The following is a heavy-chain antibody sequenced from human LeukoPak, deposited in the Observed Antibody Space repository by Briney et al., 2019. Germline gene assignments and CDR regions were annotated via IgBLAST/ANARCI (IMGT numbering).Heavy chain of an antibody. CDR2: IYSGGST. J-gene: IGHJ4*02. D-gene: IGHD2-15*01. V-gene: IGHV3-66*01. CDR3: ARVEGYCSGGSCYFGYFDY. Sequence: GGSLRLSCAASGFTVSSNYMSWVRRAPGKGLEWVSVIYSGGSTYYADSVKGRFTISRDNSKNTLYLQMNSLRAEDTAVYYCARVEGYCSGGSCYFGYFDYWGQGTLVTVSS. CDR1: GFTVSSNY.